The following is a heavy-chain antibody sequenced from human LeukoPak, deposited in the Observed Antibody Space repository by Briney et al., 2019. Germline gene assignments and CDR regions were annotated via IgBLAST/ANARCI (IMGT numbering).Heavy chain of an antibody. CDR2: INSDGSTI. Sequence: GGSLRLSCAGAGFIFSSTWMHWVRQAPGEGLVWVSRINSDGSTINYADSVKGRLTISRDNAKNTLYLQMNSLRVEDTALYFCATAGNYRFDYWGQGTLVTVSS. CDR3: ATAGNYRFDY. D-gene: IGHD1-7*01. V-gene: IGHV3-74*01. CDR1: GFIFSSTW. J-gene: IGHJ4*02.